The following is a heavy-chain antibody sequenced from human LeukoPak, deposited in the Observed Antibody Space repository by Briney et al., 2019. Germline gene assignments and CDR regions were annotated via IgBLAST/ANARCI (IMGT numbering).Heavy chain of an antibody. D-gene: IGHD2-15*01. CDR3: SSLLGYCSGGSCYYFDY. V-gene: IGHV3-30-3*01. Sequence: PGGSLRLSCAASGFTFSSYAMHWVRQAPGKGLEWVAVISYDGSNKYYADSVKGRFTISRDNSKNTLYLQMNSLRAEDTAVYYCSSLLGYCSGGSCYYFDYWGQGTLVTVSS. J-gene: IGHJ4*02. CDR1: GFTFSSYA. CDR2: ISYDGSNK.